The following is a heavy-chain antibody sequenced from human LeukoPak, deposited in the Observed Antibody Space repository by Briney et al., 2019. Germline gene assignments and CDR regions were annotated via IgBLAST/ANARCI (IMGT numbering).Heavy chain of an antibody. Sequence: SVKVSCKASGFTFSSSAVQWVRQARGQRLEWIGWIVVGSGNTNYAQKFQERVTITRDMSTSTAYMELSSLRSEDTAVYYCAAGKTNYGDYGHYWGQGTLVIVSS. CDR2: IVVGSGNT. J-gene: IGHJ4*02. D-gene: IGHD4-17*01. CDR3: AAGKTNYGDYGHY. V-gene: IGHV1-58*01. CDR1: GFTFSSSA.